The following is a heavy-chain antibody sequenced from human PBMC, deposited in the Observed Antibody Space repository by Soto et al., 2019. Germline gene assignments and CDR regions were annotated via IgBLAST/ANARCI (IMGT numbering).Heavy chain of an antibody. CDR1: GFTFSSYW. Sequence: EVQLVESGGGLVQPGGSLRLSCAASGFTFSSYWMHWVRQAPGKGLVWVSRINSDGSSTSYADSVKGRFTISRDNAKNTLDLQMNSRRAEDTAVYYCARGGQVIGYWYFDLWGRGTLVTVSS. CDR2: INSDGSST. CDR3: ARGGQVIGYWYFDL. J-gene: IGHJ2*01. V-gene: IGHV3-74*01.